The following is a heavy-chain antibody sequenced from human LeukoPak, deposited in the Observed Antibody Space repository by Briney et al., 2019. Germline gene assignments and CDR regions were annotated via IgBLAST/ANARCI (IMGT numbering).Heavy chain of an antibody. Sequence: GGSLRLSCAASGFTVSSNYMSWVRQAPGKGLVWVSVIYSGGSTYYADSVEGRFTISRDNSKNTLYLQMNSLRAEDTAVYYCARDRYGSGSYGYWGQGTLVTVSS. CDR3: ARDRYGSGSYGY. CDR1: GFTVSSNY. CDR2: IYSGGST. V-gene: IGHV3-66*01. J-gene: IGHJ4*02. D-gene: IGHD3-10*01.